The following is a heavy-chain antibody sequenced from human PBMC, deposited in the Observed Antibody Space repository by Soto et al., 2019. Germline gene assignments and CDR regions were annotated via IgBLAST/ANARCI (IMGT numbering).Heavy chain of an antibody. CDR3: GRDGGGVRWFDP. V-gene: IGHV3-33*01. J-gene: IGHJ5*02. CDR1: GFTFSSYG. Sequence: QVQLVESGGGVVQPGRSLRLSCVTSGFTFSSYGMHWVRQAPGKGLEWVAVIWYDGSKKYYADSVKGRFTISRDNFKNPLYLQTNSLRAEDTAVYYCGRDGGGVRWFDPWGQGTLVTVSS. D-gene: IGHD3-10*01. CDR2: IWYDGSKK.